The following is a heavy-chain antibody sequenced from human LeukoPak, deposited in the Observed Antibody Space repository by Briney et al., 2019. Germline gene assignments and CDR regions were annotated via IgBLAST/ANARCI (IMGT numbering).Heavy chain of an antibody. CDR1: GFPLSSYA. D-gene: IGHD5/OR15-5a*01. J-gene: IGHJ4*02. V-gene: IGHV4-39*07. Sequence: GSLRLSCAVSGFPLSSYAMSWIRQPPGKGLEWIGSVYYSGSIYYNPSLKSRVTISVDTSKNQFSLKLSSVTAADTAVYYCARGGVYHSPLIRRARTDFDYWGQGTLVTVSS. CDR2: VYYSGSI. CDR3: ARGGVYHSPLIRRARTDFDY.